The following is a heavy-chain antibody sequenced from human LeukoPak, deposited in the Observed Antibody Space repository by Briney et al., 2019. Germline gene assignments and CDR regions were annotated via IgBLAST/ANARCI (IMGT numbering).Heavy chain of an antibody. CDR2: ISSSSSYI. CDR3: ARGPRKMLYFDY. J-gene: IGHJ4*02. CDR1: GFTFSSYS. D-gene: IGHD3-10*02. Sequence: PGGSLRLSCAASGFTFSSYSMNWVRQAPGKGLEWVSSISSSSSYIYYADSVKGRFTISRDNAKNSLYLQMNSLRVEDTAVYYCARGPRKMLYFDYWGQGTLVTVSS. V-gene: IGHV3-21*01.